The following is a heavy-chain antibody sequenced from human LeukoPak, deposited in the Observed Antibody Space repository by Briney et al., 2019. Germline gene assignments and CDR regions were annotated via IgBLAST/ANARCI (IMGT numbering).Heavy chain of an antibody. J-gene: IGHJ1*01. CDR3: ARDDSYDSSGYYSL. CDR2: INPNSGGT. V-gene: IGHV1-2*02. D-gene: IGHD3-22*01. CDR1: GYTFTGYY. Sequence: ASVKVSCKASGYTFTGYYMHWVRQAPGQGLEWMGWINPNSGGTNYAQKFQGRVTVTTDTSTSTAYMELRSLRSDDTAVYYCARDDSYDSSGYYSLWGQGTLVTVSS.